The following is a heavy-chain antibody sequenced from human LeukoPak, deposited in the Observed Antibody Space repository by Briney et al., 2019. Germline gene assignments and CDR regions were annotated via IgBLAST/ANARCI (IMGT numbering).Heavy chain of an antibody. CDR3: AKKKRELRGFDY. J-gene: IGHJ4*02. CDR2: IGGSGGST. Sequence: PGGSLRLPCAASGFTFSSYAMSWVRQAPGKGLEWVSVIGGSGGSTYYADSVKGRFTISRDNSKSTLYLQMSSLRAEDTAVYYCAKKKRELRGFDYWGQGTLVTVSS. D-gene: IGHD1-7*01. CDR1: GFTFSSYA. V-gene: IGHV3-23*01.